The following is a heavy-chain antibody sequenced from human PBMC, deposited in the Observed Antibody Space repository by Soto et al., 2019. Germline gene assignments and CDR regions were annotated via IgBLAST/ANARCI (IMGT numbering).Heavy chain of an antibody. D-gene: IGHD3-10*01. Sequence: QVQLQESGPGLVKPSETLSLTCTVSGGSISSYYWSWIRQPPGKGLEWIGYIYYSGSTNYNPSLKSRVTISVDTSKNQFSRKLSSVTAADTAVYYCARGALGGSLYYYYGMDVWGQGTTVTVSS. V-gene: IGHV4-59*01. CDR1: GGSISSYY. CDR3: ARGALGGSLYYYYGMDV. CDR2: IYYSGST. J-gene: IGHJ6*02.